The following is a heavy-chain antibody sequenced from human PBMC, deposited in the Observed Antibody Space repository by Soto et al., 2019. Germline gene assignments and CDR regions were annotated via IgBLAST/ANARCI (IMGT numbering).Heavy chain of an antibody. D-gene: IGHD2-21*02. V-gene: IGHV3-30*12. CDR2: ISYDGSNE. CDR3: AKGGGDSLRYGMDV. J-gene: IGHJ6*02. Sequence: GGSLRLSCAASGFTFSSYGMHWVRQAPGKGLEWVAHISYDGSNEHYADSVKGRFTIPRDNSKTTLYLQMDSLRAEDTAVYYCAKGGGDSLRYGMDVWGQGTTVTVSS. CDR1: GFTFSSYG.